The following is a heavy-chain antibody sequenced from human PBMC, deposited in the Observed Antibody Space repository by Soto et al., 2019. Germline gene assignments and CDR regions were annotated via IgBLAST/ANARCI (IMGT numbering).Heavy chain of an antibody. D-gene: IGHD3-9*01. CDR1: GFTFSSYS. V-gene: IGHV3-21*01. CDR3: ARDGYYDILTGYPPPADQNWFDP. Sequence: EVQLVESGGGLVKPGGSLRLSCAASGFTFSSYSMNWVRQAPGKGLEWVSSISSSSSYIYYADSVKGRFTISRDSAKNSLDLQMNSLRAEDTAVYYCARDGYYDILTGYPPPADQNWFDPWGQGTLVTVSS. CDR2: ISSSSSYI. J-gene: IGHJ5*02.